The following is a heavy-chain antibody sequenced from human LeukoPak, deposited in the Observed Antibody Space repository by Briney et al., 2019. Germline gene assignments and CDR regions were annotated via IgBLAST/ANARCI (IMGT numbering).Heavy chain of an antibody. Sequence: GGSLRLSCAASGFTFNNFAVSWVRQAPGKGREGVSLISERGTNTHYADSVKGRFTISRDNSKNKQILQMHSLRAEDTTVYFSAKTPGYCSGGSCYFHHFDYWGQGTLVTVSS. V-gene: IGHV3-23*01. CDR2: ISERGTNT. CDR3: AKTPGYCSGGSCYFHHFDY. J-gene: IGHJ4*02. CDR1: GFTFNNFA. D-gene: IGHD2-15*01.